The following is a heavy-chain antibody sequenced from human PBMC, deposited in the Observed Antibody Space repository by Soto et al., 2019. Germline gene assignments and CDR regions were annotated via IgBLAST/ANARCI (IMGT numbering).Heavy chain of an antibody. CDR3: ARVPFKGYQLDAFDI. CDR2: ISAYNGNT. J-gene: IGHJ3*02. V-gene: IGHV1-18*01. CDR1: GYTFTSYG. D-gene: IGHD5-18*01. Sequence: ASVKVSCKASGYTFTSYGISWVRQAPGQGLEWMGWISAYNGNTNYAQKLQGRVTMTTDTSTSTAYMELRSLRSDDTAVYYCARVPFKGYQLDAFDIWGQGTMVTVSS.